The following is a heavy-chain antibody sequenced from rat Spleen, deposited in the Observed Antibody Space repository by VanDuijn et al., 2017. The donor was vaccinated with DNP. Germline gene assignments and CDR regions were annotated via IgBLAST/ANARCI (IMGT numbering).Heavy chain of an antibody. V-gene: IGHV5-19*01. Sequence: EVQLVESGGGLVQPGRSLKLSCAASGFTFSNYGMHWIRQAPTKGLEWVASISPSGGSTYSRDSVKGRFTISRDNAKSTLYLQMDSLRSEDTATYYWATDSPNWDVMDAWGQGASVTVSS. CDR1: GFTFSNYG. CDR2: ISPSGGST. D-gene: IGHD5-1*01. CDR3: ATDSPNWDVMDA. J-gene: IGHJ4*01.